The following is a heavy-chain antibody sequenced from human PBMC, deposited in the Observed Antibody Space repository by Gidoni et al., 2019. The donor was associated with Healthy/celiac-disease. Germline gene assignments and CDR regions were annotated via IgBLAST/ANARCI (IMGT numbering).Heavy chain of an antibody. J-gene: IGHJ6*03. CDR3: ARSVWWQWLANYYYYMDV. V-gene: IGHV1-18*01. Sequence: QVQLVQSGAEVKKPGASVKASCKASGYTFTCYGISWVRQAPGQGLEWMGWISAYNGNTNYAQKLQGRGTMTTDASTSTAYMELRSLRSDDTAVYYCARSVWWQWLANYYYYMDVWGKGTTVTVSS. CDR1: GYTFTCYG. D-gene: IGHD6-19*01. CDR2: ISAYNGNT.